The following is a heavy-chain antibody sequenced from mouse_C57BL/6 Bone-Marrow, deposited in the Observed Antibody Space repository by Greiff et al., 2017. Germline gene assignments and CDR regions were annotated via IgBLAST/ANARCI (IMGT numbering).Heavy chain of an antibody. CDR3: TRVLYGHYGAYAMDY. CDR1: GFTFSSYA. D-gene: IGHD2-1*01. V-gene: IGHV5-9-1*02. CDR2: ISSGGDYI. Sequence: EVMLVESGEGLVKPGGSLKLSCAASGFTFSSYAMSWVRQTPEKRLEWVAYISSGGDYIYYADTVKGRFTISRDNARNTLYLQMSSLKSEDTAMYYCTRVLYGHYGAYAMDYWGQGTSVTVSS. J-gene: IGHJ4*01.